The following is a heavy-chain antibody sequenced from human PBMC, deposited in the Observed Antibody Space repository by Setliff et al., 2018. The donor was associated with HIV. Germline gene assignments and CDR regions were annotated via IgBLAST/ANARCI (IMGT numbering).Heavy chain of an antibody. Sequence: RASVKVSCKASGGTFSSYAISWVRQAPGQGLEWMGGIIPIFGTANYAQKFQGRVTITADESTSTAYMELSSLRSEDTAVYYCAREVGTYSGSYAVADGFDIWGQGTVVTVSS. CDR3: AREVGTYSGSYAVADGFDI. J-gene: IGHJ3*02. CDR1: GGTFSSYA. CDR2: IIPIFGTA. V-gene: IGHV1-69*13. D-gene: IGHD1-26*01.